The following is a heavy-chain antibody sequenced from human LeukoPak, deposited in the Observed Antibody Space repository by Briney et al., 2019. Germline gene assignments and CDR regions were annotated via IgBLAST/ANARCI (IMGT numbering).Heavy chain of an antibody. V-gene: IGHV1-2*02. CDR3: ARGRRYYYDSSGYYYPFDY. D-gene: IGHD3-22*01. CDR2: INPKSGGT. J-gene: IGHJ4*02. Sequence: ASVKVSCKASRHTFSGYYMHWVRQAPGQGLEWMGWINPKSGGTNYAQKFQGRVTMTRDTSISTAYMELSRLRSEDTAVYYCARGRRYYYDSSGYYYPFDYWGQGTLVTVSS. CDR1: RHTFSGYY.